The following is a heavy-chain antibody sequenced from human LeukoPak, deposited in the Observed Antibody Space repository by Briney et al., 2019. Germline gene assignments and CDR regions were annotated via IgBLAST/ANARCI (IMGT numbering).Heavy chain of an antibody. CDR1: GGTFSSYA. Sequence: VASVKVSCKASGGTFSSYAISWVRQAPGQGLEWMGGIIPIFGTANCAQKFQGRVTITADKSTSTAYMELSSLRSEDTAVYYCASIRYYDILTGYSYYYGMDVWGKGTTVTVSS. D-gene: IGHD3-9*01. J-gene: IGHJ6*04. CDR3: ASIRYYDILTGYSYYYGMDV. CDR2: IIPIFGTA. V-gene: IGHV1-69*06.